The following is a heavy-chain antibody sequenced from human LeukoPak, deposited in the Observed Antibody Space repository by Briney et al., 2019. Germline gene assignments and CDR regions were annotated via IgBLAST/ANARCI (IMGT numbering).Heavy chain of an antibody. V-gene: IGHV4-59*01. CDR3: ARDRDYDFWSGSGLDY. CDR2: VYYSGST. Sequence: SETLSLTCTVSGGSISTYYWSWIRQPPGKGLEWIGYVYYSGSTDCNPSLKSRVTTSVDTSKNQFSLKLTSVTAADTAVYYCARDRDYDFWSGSGLDYWGQGTLVTVSS. CDR1: GGSISTYY. J-gene: IGHJ4*02. D-gene: IGHD3-3*01.